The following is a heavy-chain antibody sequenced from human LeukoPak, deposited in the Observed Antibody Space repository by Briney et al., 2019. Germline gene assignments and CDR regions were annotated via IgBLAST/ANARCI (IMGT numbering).Heavy chain of an antibody. CDR1: GFTFSDFY. J-gene: IGHJ3*02. V-gene: IGHV3-11*04. CDR2: ISTTGYTI. CDR3: ARRSRTVTTDVCAFDI. Sequence: GGSLRLSCEASGFTFSDFYMSWIRQAPGQGLEWLSYISTTGYTIYYADSVKGRFTISRDNAKNSLYLQMNSLRAEDTAVYYCARRSRTVTTDVCAFDIWGQGTMVTVSS. D-gene: IGHD4-17*01.